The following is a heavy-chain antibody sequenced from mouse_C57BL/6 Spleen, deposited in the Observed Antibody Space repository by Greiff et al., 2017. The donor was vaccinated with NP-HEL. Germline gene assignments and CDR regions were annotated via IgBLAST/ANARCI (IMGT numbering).Heavy chain of an antibody. J-gene: IGHJ2*01. CDR2: IYPGDGDT. Sequence: QVHVKQSGPELVKPGASVKISCKASGYAFSSSWMNWVKQRPGKGLEWIGRIYPGDGDTNYNGKFKGKATLTADKSSSTAYMQLRSLTSEDSAVYFCTYDYYFDYWGQGTTLTVSS. CDR3: TYDYYFDY. D-gene: IGHD2-4*01. V-gene: IGHV1-82*01. CDR1: GYAFSSSW.